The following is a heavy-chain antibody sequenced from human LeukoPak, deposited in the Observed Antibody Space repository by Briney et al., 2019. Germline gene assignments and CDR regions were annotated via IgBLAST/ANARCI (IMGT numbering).Heavy chain of an antibody. CDR1: GGSISSYY. Sequence: SETLSLTCTVSGGSISSYYWSWIRQPAGEGLEWIGRIYTSGSTNYNPSLKSRVTMSVDTSKNQFSLKLSSVTDADTAVYYCGRVVFYSTVEDFWSGYLLYNWFDPWGQETLVTVSS. D-gene: IGHD3-3*01. V-gene: IGHV4-4*07. CDR3: GRVVFYSTVEDFWSGYLLYNWFDP. J-gene: IGHJ5*02. CDR2: IYTSGST.